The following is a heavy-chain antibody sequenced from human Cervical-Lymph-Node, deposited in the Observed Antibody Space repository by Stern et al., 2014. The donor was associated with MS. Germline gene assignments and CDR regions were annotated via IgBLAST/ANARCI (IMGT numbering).Heavy chain of an antibody. CDR3: ARWSVACDH. J-gene: IGHJ4*02. Sequence: VQLVQSGTEVKEPGESLKISCKTSGYNFINYWIAWVRQVPGKGLEWIGIIYPGDSDIRYSQSFQGHVTMSVDKSKTTAYLQWNSLKASDSAVYYCARWSVACDHWGQGALITVSS. V-gene: IGHV5-51*03. CDR1: GYNFINYW. D-gene: IGHD2-21*01. CDR2: IYPGDSDI.